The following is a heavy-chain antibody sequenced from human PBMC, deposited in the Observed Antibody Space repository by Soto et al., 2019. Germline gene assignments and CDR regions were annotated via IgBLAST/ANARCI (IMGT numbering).Heavy chain of an antibody. D-gene: IGHD3-10*01. V-gene: IGHV4-39*01. CDR1: GGSISSSSYY. Sequence: QLELQEPGPGLVKPSDTLSLICTVSGGSISSSSYYWGWIRQPPGKGLEWIGSIRYSGSTYYNPSLKSRVTISVDTSKNQGSLKVSSVTAADTAVYYCARQYMTMVRADVWGKGTTVTVSS. CDR2: IRYSGST. J-gene: IGHJ6*04. CDR3: ARQYMTMVRADV.